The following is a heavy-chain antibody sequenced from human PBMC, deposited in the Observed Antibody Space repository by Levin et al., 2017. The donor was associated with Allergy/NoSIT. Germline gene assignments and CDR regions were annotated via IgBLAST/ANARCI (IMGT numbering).Heavy chain of an antibody. CDR1: GYTFTDYS. D-gene: IGHD6-19*01. CDR3: AREFSGYSSGWYWFDP. J-gene: IGHJ5*02. V-gene: IGHV1-2*06. Sequence: ASVKVSCKASGYTFTDYSMHWVRQAPGQGLEWMGRVSAKSDGANIAQKFQGRATMARDTSISTDYMELSGLRSDDTAVYYCAREFSGYSSGWYWFDPWGQGTLVTVSS. CDR2: VSAKSDGA.